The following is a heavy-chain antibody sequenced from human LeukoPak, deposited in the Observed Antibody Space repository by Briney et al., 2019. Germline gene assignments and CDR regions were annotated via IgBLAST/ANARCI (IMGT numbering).Heavy chain of an antibody. CDR2: IYSGGST. CDR3: ARTEFTMVRGGYYYYMDV. V-gene: IGHV3-66*01. CDR1: GGSISSGGYS. D-gene: IGHD3-10*01. Sequence: LSLTCAVSGGSISSGGYSWSWVRQAPGKGLEWVSVIYSGGSTNYADSVKGRFTISRDNSKNTLYLHMNSLRAEGTAVYYCARTEFTMVRGGYYYYMDVWGKGTTVTISS. J-gene: IGHJ6*03.